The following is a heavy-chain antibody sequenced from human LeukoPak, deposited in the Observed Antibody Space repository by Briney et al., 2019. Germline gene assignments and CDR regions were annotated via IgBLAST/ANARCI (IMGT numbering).Heavy chain of an antibody. D-gene: IGHD3-10*01. Sequence: GGSLRLSCAASGFTFSSYEMNWVRQAPGKGLEWVSYISSSGSTIYYADSVKGRFTISRDNAKNSLYLQMNSLRAGDTAVYYCAREFGELRSYGMDVWGKGTTVTVSS. CDR1: GFTFSSYE. V-gene: IGHV3-48*03. CDR3: AREFGELRSYGMDV. CDR2: ISSSGSTI. J-gene: IGHJ6*04.